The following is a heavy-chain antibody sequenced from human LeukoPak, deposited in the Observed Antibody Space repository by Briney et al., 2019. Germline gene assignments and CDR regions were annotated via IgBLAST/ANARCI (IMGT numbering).Heavy chain of an antibody. V-gene: IGHV4-59*08. CDR2: IYYSGST. D-gene: IGHD2-2*01. Sequence: SETLSLTCTVSGGSISSYYWSWIRQPPGKGLEWIGYIYYSGSTNYNPSLKSRVTISVDTSRNQLSLKLSSVTAADTAVYYCARHRCSSTSCPIDYWGQGTLVTVSS. CDR3: ARHRCSSTSCPIDY. CDR1: GGSISSYY. J-gene: IGHJ4*02.